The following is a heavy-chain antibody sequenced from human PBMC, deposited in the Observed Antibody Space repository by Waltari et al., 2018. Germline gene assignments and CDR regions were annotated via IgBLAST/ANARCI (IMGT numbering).Heavy chain of an antibody. J-gene: IGHJ5*02. CDR3: AGESIAAAGNWFDP. Sequence: QVQLQESGPGLVKPSETLSLTCAVSGYSISSGYYWGWIRQPPGKGLEWIGSIYHSGSTYYNPSLKSRVTISVDTSKNQFSLKLSSVTAADTAVYYCAGESIAAAGNWFDPWGQGTLVTVSS. CDR1: GYSISSGYY. D-gene: IGHD6-13*01. CDR2: IYHSGST. V-gene: IGHV4-38-2*02.